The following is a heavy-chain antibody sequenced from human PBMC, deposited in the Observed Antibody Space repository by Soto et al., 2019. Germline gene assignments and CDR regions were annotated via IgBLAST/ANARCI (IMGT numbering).Heavy chain of an antibody. D-gene: IGHD2-21*02. J-gene: IGHJ4*02. CDR2: IDSSGTT. CDR3: ARSPPRGTDI. CDR1: GGYIRSGGYY. V-gene: IGHV4-31*03. Sequence: QGQLQESGPGVVKPSQTLSLTCTVSGGYIRSGGYYWTWIRQRPGGGLEWLAYIDSSGTTFYNSSLGSRVTISVDTSKNEFYLKLTSVTPADTAVYFCARSPPRGTDIWGQGTLITVSP.